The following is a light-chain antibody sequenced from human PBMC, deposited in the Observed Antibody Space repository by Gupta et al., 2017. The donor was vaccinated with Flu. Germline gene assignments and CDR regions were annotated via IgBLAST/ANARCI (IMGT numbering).Light chain of an antibody. J-gene: IGKJ2*01. Sequence: DLVMPQYSESMAVSLGERGTSNCKSSRSVFYSSNNKDDLAWYQQKPGQPPKLLIHCASTRASGVPYRFSGSGSGTDFTLTINSLQAVDVAVYYCQQYFSTPYTFGQGTKLEIK. CDR1: RSVFYSSNNKDD. V-gene: IGKV4-1*01. CDR2: CAS. CDR3: QQYFSTPYT.